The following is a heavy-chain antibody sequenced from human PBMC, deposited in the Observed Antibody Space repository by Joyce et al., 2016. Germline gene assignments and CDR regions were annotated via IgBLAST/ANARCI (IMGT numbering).Heavy chain of an antibody. CDR1: GFSFSGYY. Sequence: QVQLVQSGADVKNPRASVKVSCKASGFSFSGYYIHWVRQAPGQGLEWMGWINPDRGDTMYAQKFQGRVTMTRDTSISTVYLELGRLTSDDTALYYCAREYGGTFYFDYWGQVTLVTVSS. CDR3: AREYGGTFYFDY. CDR2: INPDRGDT. J-gene: IGHJ4*02. D-gene: IGHD4-23*01. V-gene: IGHV1-2*02.